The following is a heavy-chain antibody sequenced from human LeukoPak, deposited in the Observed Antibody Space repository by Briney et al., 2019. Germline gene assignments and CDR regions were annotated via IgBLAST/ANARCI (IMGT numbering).Heavy chain of an antibody. D-gene: IGHD1-7*01. CDR1: GGSISSSSYY. Sequence: SETLSLTCTVSGGSISSSSYYWGWIRQPPGKGLEWIGEINHSGSTNYNPSLKSRVTISIDTSKNQFSLKLSSATAADTAVYYCTREWAGTTVDYWGQGTLVTVSP. J-gene: IGHJ4*02. CDR2: INHSGST. V-gene: IGHV4-39*07. CDR3: TREWAGTTVDY.